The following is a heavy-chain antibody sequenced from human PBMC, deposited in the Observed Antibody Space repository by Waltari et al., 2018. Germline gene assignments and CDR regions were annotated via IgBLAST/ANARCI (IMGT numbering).Heavy chain of an antibody. CDR2: INHSGST. V-gene: IGHV4-34*01. Sequence: QVQLQQWGAGLLKPSETLSLTCAVYGGSFSGYYWSWIRQPPGKGLEWIGEINHSGSTSYNPSLKSRVTISVDTSKNQFSLKLSSVTAADTAVYYCATTMVRGVIIDYWGQGTLVTVSS. CDR1: GGSFSGYY. CDR3: ATTMVRGVIIDY. D-gene: IGHD3-10*01. J-gene: IGHJ4*02.